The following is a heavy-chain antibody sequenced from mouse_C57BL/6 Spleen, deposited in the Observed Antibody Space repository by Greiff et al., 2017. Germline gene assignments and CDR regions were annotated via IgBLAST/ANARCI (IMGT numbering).Heavy chain of an antibody. CDR3: ARDYYGSKNFDG. V-gene: IGHV5-6*01. Sequence: EVQLVESGGDLVKPGGSLKLSCAASGFTFSSYGMSWVRQTPDKRLEWVATISSGGSYTYYPDSVKGRFTISRDNAKNTLYLQMSSLKSEDTAMYYCARDYYGSKNFDGWGTGTTVTVSS. CDR2: ISSGGSYT. J-gene: IGHJ1*03. CDR1: GFTFSSYG. D-gene: IGHD1-1*01.